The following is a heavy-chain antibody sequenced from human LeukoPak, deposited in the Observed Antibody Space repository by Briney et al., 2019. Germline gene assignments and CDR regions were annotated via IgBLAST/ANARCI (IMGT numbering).Heavy chain of an antibody. J-gene: IGHJ4*02. D-gene: IGHD5-18*01. V-gene: IGHV3-7*01. Sequence: ETLSLTCAVSGYSISSGYYWGWIRQPPGKGLEWVANIKQDGSEKQYVDSVKGRFTISRDNAKNSLYLQMNSLRAEDTAVYYCARERRGHSYGSYWGQGTLVTVSS. CDR2: IKQDGSEK. CDR3: ARERRGHSYGSY. CDR1: GYSISSGYY.